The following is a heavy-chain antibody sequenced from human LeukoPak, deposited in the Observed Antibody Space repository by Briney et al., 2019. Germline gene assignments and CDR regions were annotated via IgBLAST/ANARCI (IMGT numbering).Heavy chain of an antibody. D-gene: IGHD6-13*01. V-gene: IGHV4-59*01. CDR1: GGPISSYY. Sequence: SETLSLTCTVSGGPISSYYWSWIRQPPGKGLEWIGYIYYSGSTNYNPSLKSRVTISVDTSKNQFSLKLSSVTAADTAVYYCARDRGRVYPFDYWGQGTLVTVSS. CDR3: ARDRGRVYPFDY. J-gene: IGHJ4*02. CDR2: IYYSGST.